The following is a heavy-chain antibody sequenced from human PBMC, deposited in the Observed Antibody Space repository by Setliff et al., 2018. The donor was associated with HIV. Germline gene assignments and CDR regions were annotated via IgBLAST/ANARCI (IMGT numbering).Heavy chain of an antibody. CDR2: INHSGST. V-gene: IGHV4-39*07. J-gene: IGHJ6*03. CDR3: ARGARLLAGYSDRWDYYYMAV. CDR1: GGSISSSSYY. D-gene: IGHD6-13*01. Sequence: PSETLSLTCTVSGGSISSSSYYWGCIRQPPGKGLEWIGEINHSGSTHYNPSLKSRFTISVDTSKNQFSLKVNSVTAADTAVYYCARGARLLAGYSDRWDYYYMAVWGKGTTVTVSS.